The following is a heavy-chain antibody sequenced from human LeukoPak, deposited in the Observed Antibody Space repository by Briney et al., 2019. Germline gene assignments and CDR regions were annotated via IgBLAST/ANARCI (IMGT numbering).Heavy chain of an antibody. CDR3: AREENIGRYQFLHDY. J-gene: IGHJ4*02. V-gene: IGHV1-18*01. Sequence: GASVKVSCKASGYTFIRNGISWVRQAPGQGLEWMGWISPYNENRKYLRKLQGRVTLSTDTSTSTAYMELRRLTSDDTAVYYCAREENIGRYQFLHDYWGQGTLVTVSS. CDR1: GYTFIRNG. CDR2: ISPYNENR. D-gene: IGHD1-26*01.